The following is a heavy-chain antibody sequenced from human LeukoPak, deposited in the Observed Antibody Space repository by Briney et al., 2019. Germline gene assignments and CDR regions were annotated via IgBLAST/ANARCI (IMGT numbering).Heavy chain of an antibody. D-gene: IGHD3-10*01. CDR2: IYYSGAT. J-gene: IGHJ4*02. CDR3: ARFGITVVRGGKYYFDY. CDR1: GGSISNYY. V-gene: IGHV4-59*08. Sequence: SETLSLTCTVSGGSISNYYWSWIRQPPGKGLEWIGHIYYSGATKYNPSLKSRITISVDTSKNQFSLMLSSVTAADTAVYYCARFGITVVRGGKYYFDYWGQGTLVTVSS.